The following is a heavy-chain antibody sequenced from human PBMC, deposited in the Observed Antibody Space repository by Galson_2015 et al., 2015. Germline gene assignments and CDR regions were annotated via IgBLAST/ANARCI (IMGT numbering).Heavy chain of an antibody. CDR2: IYSGGST. D-gene: IGHD3-16*01. J-gene: IGHJ4*02. V-gene: IGHV3-53*01. CDR3: ARVFGAYDFDY. Sequence: SLRLSCAASGFTVSSSYMSWVRQAPGKGLEWVSVIYSGGSTYYADSVKGRFTISRDNSKNTLYLQMNSLRAEDTAVYYCARVFGAYDFDYWGQGTLVTVSS. CDR1: GFTVSSSY.